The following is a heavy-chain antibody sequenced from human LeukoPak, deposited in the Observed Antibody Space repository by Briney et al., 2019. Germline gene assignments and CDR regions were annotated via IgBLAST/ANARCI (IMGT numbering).Heavy chain of an antibody. CDR2: ISYDGSQK. J-gene: IGHJ4*02. CDR1: GFTFSTYG. CDR3: AKNMHYSDSSGYYLPVF. D-gene: IGHD3-22*01. Sequence: GRSLRLSCVASGFTFSTYGMHWVRQAPGKGLEWVAVISYDGSQKNYADSVEGRFTISRDNSKNTLYLQMNSLRAEDTAVFYCAKNMHYSDSSGYYLPVFWGRGTLVTVSS. V-gene: IGHV3-30*18.